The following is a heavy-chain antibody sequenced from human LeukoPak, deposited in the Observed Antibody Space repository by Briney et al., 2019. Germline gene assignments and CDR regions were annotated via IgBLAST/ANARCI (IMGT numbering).Heavy chain of an antibody. V-gene: IGHV4-34*01. D-gene: IGHD3-10*01. CDR2: INHSGST. J-gene: IGHJ4*02. CDR3: ARLYYGSGSYYNVLYYFDY. Sequence: PSETLSLTCAVCGGSFSGYYWSWIRQPPGKGLEWIGEINHSGSTNYNPSLKSRVTISVDTSKNQFSLKLSSVTAADTAVYYCARLYYGSGSYYNVLYYFDYWGQGTLVTVSS. CDR1: GGSFSGYY.